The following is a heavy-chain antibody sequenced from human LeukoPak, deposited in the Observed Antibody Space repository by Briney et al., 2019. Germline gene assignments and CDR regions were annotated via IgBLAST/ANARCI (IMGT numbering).Heavy chain of an antibody. V-gene: IGHV4-59*12. CDR1: GGSISSYY. CDR2: IYYSGST. J-gene: IGHJ4*02. CDR3: VTVTGGMPNGPFDF. Sequence: SETLSLTCTVSGGSISSYYWSWIRQPPGKGLEWIGYIYYSGSTNYNPSLKSRVTISVDTSKNQFSLKLSSVTAADTAVYYCVTVTGGMPNGPFDFWGQGALVTVSS. D-gene: IGHD1-26*01.